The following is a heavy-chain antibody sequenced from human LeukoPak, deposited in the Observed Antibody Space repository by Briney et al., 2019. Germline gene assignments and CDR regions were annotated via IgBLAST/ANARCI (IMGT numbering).Heavy chain of an antibody. D-gene: IGHD3-22*01. J-gene: IGHJ3*02. CDR1: GYTFTSYG. CDR2: ISAYNGNT. Sequence: ASVKVSCKASGYTFTSYGISWVRQAPGQGLEWMGWISAYNGNTHYAQKLQGRVTMTTDTSTSTAYMELRSLRSDDTAVYYCARDCFYDYYDSSGDCDEAFDIWGQGTMVTVSS. V-gene: IGHV1-18*01. CDR3: ARDCFYDYYDSSGDCDEAFDI.